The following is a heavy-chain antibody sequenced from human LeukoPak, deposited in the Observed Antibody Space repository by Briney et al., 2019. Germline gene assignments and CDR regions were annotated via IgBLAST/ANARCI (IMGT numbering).Heavy chain of an antibody. Sequence: SETLSLTCTVSGGSISGYYWSWIRQPPGKGLEWFGYIYDSGTTNYNPSLKSRVTISVDTSKNQFSLKLSSVTAADTAVYFCARVSWFPGTSYYYMDVWGKGTTVTVSS. V-gene: IGHV4-59*01. CDR2: IYDSGTT. CDR3: ARVSWFPGTSYYYMDV. CDR1: GGSISGYY. J-gene: IGHJ6*03. D-gene: IGHD1-1*01.